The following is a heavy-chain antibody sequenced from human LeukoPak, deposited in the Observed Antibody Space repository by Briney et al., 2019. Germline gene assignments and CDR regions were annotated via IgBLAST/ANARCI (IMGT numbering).Heavy chain of an antibody. V-gene: IGHV3-7*01. Sequence: GGSLRLSCAASGFTFSSYWMSWVRQAPGKGLEWVANIKEDGSEKYYVDTVNGRFTSSRDNAKNSLYLQMNSLRAEDTAVYYCARDSGDRTVDYWGQGALVTVSS. CDR1: GFTFSSYW. J-gene: IGHJ4*02. D-gene: IGHD3-10*01. CDR3: ARDSGDRTVDY. CDR2: IKEDGSEK.